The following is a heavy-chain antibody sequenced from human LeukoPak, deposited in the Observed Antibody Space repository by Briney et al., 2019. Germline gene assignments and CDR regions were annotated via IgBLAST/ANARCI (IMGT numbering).Heavy chain of an antibody. V-gene: IGHV4-39*07. D-gene: IGHD6-6*01. J-gene: IGHJ5*02. CDR3: AREVSSPVNNWFDP. CDR1: GGSISSSNYY. CDR2: IYYSGST. Sequence: PSETLSLTCTVSGGSISSSNYYWGWIRQPPGKGLEWIGSIYYSGSTYYNPSLKSRVAISVDTSKNQFSLKLSSVTAADTAVYCCAREVSSPVNNWFDPWGQGTLVTVSS.